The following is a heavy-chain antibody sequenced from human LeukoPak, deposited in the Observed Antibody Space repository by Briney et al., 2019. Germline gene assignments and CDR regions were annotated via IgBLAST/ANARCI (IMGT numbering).Heavy chain of an antibody. D-gene: IGHD3-3*01. J-gene: IGHJ3*02. CDR3: ARVRLYDFWSGGRAFDI. CDR2: INPNSGGT. V-gene: IGHV1-2*02. CDR1: GYTFTGYY. Sequence: ASVKVSCKASGYTFTGYYMHWVRQAPGQGLEWMGWINPNSGGTNYAQKFQGRVTMTRDTSISTAYMELSRLRSDDTAVYYCARVRLYDFWSGGRAFDIWGQGTMVTVSS.